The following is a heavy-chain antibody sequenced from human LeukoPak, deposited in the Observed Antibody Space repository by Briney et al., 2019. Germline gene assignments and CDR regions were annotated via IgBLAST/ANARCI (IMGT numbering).Heavy chain of an antibody. Sequence: GESLKISCKGSGYSFTNYWIGWVRQMPGKGLEWMGIIYPGDSDTRYSPSFQGQVTISADKSISTAYLQWSSLKDSDTAMYYCARQNMVRGVHSDYWGQGTLVTVSS. CDR2: IYPGDSDT. J-gene: IGHJ4*02. CDR1: GYSFTNYW. D-gene: IGHD3-10*01. V-gene: IGHV5-51*01. CDR3: ARQNMVRGVHSDY.